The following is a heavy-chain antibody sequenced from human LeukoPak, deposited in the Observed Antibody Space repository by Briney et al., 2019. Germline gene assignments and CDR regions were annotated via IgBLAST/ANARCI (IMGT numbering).Heavy chain of an antibody. CDR1: GFTFSSYA. CDR3: AKDDITMVRGVIRVYYGMDV. Sequence: TGGSLRLSCAASGFTFSSYAMSWVRQAPGKGLEWVSAISGSGGSTYYADSVKGRFTISRDNSKNTLYLQMNSLRAEDTAVYYCAKDDITMVRGVIRVYYGMDVWGQGTTVTVSS. V-gene: IGHV3-23*01. J-gene: IGHJ6*02. D-gene: IGHD3-10*01. CDR2: ISGSGGST.